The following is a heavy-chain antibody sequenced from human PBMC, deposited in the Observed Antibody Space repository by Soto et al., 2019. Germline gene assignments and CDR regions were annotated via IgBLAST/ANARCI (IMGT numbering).Heavy chain of an antibody. Sequence: QVQLVESGGGVVQPGRSLRLSCAASGFTFSSYGMHWVRQAPGKGLEWVAVISYDGSNKYYADSVKGRFTISRDNSKNTLYLQMNSMRAEDTAVYYCAKDLVHYYGMDVWGQGTTVTVSS. CDR2: ISYDGSNK. J-gene: IGHJ6*02. CDR1: GFTFSSYG. CDR3: AKDLVHYYGMDV. D-gene: IGHD2-15*01. V-gene: IGHV3-30*18.